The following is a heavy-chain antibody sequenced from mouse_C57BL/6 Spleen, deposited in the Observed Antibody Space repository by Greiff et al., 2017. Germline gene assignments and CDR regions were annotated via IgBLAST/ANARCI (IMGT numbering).Heavy chain of an antibody. D-gene: IGHD2-5*01. J-gene: IGHJ3*01. CDR1: GYTFTSYW. CDR2: INPSNGGT. Sequence: QVQLQQPGTELVKPGASVTLSCKASGYTFTSYWIHWVKQRPGQGLEWIGNINPSNGGTNYNEKFKSKATLTVDKSSSTAYMQISSLTSEDSAVYYGARGDYYSNYAFAYWGQGTLVTVSA. V-gene: IGHV1-53*01. CDR3: ARGDYYSNYAFAY.